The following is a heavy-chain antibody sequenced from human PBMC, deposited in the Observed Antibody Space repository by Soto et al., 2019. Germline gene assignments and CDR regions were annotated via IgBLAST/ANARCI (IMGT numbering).Heavy chain of an antibody. Sequence: QVPLQESGPRLVRPSGTLSLTCTVSSGSITSANWWSWVRQPPGRGLEWIGEIYHSGSTNYNLSLKSRVTLSVDKSKNQFSLSLSSATAADTAMYYCARRGGGVVLAATTPFDYWGQGTLVTVSS. D-gene: IGHD2-15*01. J-gene: IGHJ4*02. CDR3: ARRGGGVVLAATTPFDY. CDR1: SGSITSANW. CDR2: IYHSGST. V-gene: IGHV4-4*02.